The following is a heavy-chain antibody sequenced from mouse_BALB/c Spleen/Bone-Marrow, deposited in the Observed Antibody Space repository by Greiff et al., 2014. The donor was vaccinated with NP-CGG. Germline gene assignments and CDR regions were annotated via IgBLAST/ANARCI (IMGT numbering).Heavy chain of an antibody. D-gene: IGHD1-1*01. CDR3: ARSGYYGSSYFDY. CDR1: GYSFTGYF. Sequence: EVQLQQSGPELVKPGASVKISCKASGYSFTGYFMNWVMQSHGKSLEWIGRINPYNGDTFYNQKFKGKATLTVDKSSSTAHMELRSLASEDSAVYYCARSGYYGSSYFDYWGQGTTLPVSS. CDR2: INPYNGDT. J-gene: IGHJ2*01. V-gene: IGHV1-20*02.